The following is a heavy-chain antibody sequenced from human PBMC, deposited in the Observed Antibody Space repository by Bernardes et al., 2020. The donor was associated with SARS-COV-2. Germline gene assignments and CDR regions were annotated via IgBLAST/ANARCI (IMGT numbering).Heavy chain of an antibody. CDR2: IKPDGSDT. Sequence: GGSLRLSCAASGFTFSNYWMHWVRQAPGKGLEWVSAIKPDGSDTEYADSVKGRITISRDNAKNTLYLQMNSLRVEDTAVYFCATIPWGLGDYWGQGTLVTVSS. V-gene: IGHV3-74*01. J-gene: IGHJ4*02. D-gene: IGHD7-27*01. CDR3: ATIPWGLGDY. CDR1: GFTFSNYW.